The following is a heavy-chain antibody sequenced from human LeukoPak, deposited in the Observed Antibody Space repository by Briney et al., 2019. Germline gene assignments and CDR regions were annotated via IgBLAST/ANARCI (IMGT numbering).Heavy chain of an antibody. CDR1: GFTFSNSA. Sequence: SVKVSCKASGFTFSNSAFQWVRQARGPRLEWIGWIVVGSDSTKYAQKFQERVSITRDMSTSTVYMELSSLRSEDTAVYYCTAEIYRGHVYSYYYGMDVWGQGTTVTVFS. D-gene: IGHD5-12*01. CDR2: IVVGSDST. J-gene: IGHJ6*02. V-gene: IGHV1-58*01. CDR3: TAEIYRGHVYSYYYGMDV.